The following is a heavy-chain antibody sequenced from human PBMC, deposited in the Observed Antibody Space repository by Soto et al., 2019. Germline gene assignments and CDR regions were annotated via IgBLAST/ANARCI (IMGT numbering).Heavy chain of an antibody. CDR3: ARDWGPYWFDS. CDR2: IYHSGST. CDR1: GGSISSGGYS. J-gene: IGHJ5*01. V-gene: IGHV4-30-2*01. D-gene: IGHD3-16*01. Sequence: NPSETLSLTCAVSGGSISSGGYSWSWIRQPPGKGLEWIGYIYHSGSTYYNPSLKSRVTISQDTSSNQFSLTMNSVSASDTAVYYCARDWGPYWFDSWGQGILVTVSS.